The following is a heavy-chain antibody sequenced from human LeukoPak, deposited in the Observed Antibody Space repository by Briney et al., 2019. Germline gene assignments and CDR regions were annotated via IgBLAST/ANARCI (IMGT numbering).Heavy chain of an antibody. D-gene: IGHD3-16*02. CDR1: GYTFTGYY. Sequence: GASVKVSCKASGYTFTGYYMHWLRQAPGQGLEWMGRINPNSGGTNYAQKFQGRVTMTRDTSISTAYMELSRLRSDDTAVYYCARVPRRLRLGELSLDYWGQGTLVTVSS. CDR3: ARVPRRLRLGELSLDY. J-gene: IGHJ4*02. CDR2: INPNSGGT. V-gene: IGHV1-2*06.